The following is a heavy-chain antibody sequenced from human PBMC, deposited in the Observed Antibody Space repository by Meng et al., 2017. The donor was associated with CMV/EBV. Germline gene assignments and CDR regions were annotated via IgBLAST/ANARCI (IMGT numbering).Heavy chain of an antibody. Sequence: VQPQQAGPRLMKPSQTISLTCAISGDSVSSNSAAWNWIRQSPSRGLEWLGRTYYRSKWYNDYAVSVKSRITINPDTSKNQFSLQLNSVTPEDTAVYYCARDKGMVELGSWFDPWGQGTLVTVSS. V-gene: IGHV6-1*01. D-gene: IGHD2-15*01. J-gene: IGHJ5*02. CDR1: GDSVSSNSAA. CDR2: TYYRSKWYN. CDR3: ARDKGMVELGSWFDP.